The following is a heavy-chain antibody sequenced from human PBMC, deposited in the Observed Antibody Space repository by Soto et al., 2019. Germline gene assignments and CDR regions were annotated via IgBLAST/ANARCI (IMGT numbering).Heavy chain of an antibody. CDR2: IDPSDSYT. V-gene: IGHV5-10-1*01. Sequence: PGESRRISCKGSGYSFTSYWISWVRQMPGKGLEWMGRIDPSDSYTNYSPSFQGHVTISADKSISTAYLQWSSLKASDTAMYYCARHSVLAAEEYYSYGMDVWGQGTTVNVS. CDR3: ARHSVLAAEEYYSYGMDV. D-gene: IGHD6-13*01. CDR1: GYSFTSYW. J-gene: IGHJ6*02.